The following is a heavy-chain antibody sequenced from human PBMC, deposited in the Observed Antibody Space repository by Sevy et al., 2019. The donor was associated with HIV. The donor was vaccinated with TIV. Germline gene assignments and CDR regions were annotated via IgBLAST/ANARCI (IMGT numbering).Heavy chain of an antibody. CDR1: GGSISSYY. CDR2: IYTSGST. CDR3: ARNGQRYSSTRGGSVYYYYYMDV. J-gene: IGHJ6*03. Sequence: SETLSLTCTVSGGSISSYYWSWIRQPAGKGLEWIGRIYTSGSTNYNPSLKSRVTMSVDTSKNQFSLKLSSVTAADTAVYYCARNGQRYSSTRGGSVYYYYYMDVWGKGTTVTVSS. V-gene: IGHV4-4*07. D-gene: IGHD6-13*01.